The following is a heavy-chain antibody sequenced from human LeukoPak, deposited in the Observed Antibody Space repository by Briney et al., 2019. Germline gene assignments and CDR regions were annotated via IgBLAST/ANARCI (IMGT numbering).Heavy chain of an antibody. CDR2: IYPGDSDT. V-gene: IGHV5-51*01. CDR1: GYSFTSYW. CDR3: ARGYCSSTSCYDAFDI. J-gene: IGHJ3*02. D-gene: IGHD2-2*01. Sequence: GESLKISCKGSGYSFTSYWIGWVRQMSGKGLEWMGIIYPGDSDTRYSPSFQGQVTISADKSISTAYLQWSSLKASDTAMYYCARGYCSSTSCYDAFDIWGQGTMVTVSS.